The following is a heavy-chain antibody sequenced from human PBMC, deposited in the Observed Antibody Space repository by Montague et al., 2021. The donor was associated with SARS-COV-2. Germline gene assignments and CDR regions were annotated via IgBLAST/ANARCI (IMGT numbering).Heavy chain of an antibody. D-gene: IGHD2-2*02. V-gene: IGHV4-34*01. Sequence: SETLSLTCAVHGGSFSGYYWNWIRQPPGKGLEWIGEINHGGSTNYNPSLKSRVTISADTSKNQFSLKLTSVAAADTAVYYCAGLGEGVVPAPILGVGPYYSYYYMDVWGKGTTVTVSS. J-gene: IGHJ6*03. CDR3: AGLGEGVVPAPILGVGPYYSYYYMDV. CDR1: GGSFSGYY. CDR2: INHGGST.